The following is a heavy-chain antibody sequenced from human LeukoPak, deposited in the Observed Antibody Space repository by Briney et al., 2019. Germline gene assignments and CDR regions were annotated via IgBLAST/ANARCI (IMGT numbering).Heavy chain of an antibody. CDR2: ISSSGSYI. D-gene: IGHD6-13*01. V-gene: IGHV3-21*01. Sequence: GGSLRLSCAASGFTYSSYRMNWLRQAPGKGLEWVSSISSSGSYIYYADSVKGRFTISRVNAKNSLYLQMNSLRAEDTAVYYCARFSSSSSDYWGQGTLVTVSS. CDR1: GFTYSSYR. J-gene: IGHJ4*02. CDR3: ARFSSSSSDY.